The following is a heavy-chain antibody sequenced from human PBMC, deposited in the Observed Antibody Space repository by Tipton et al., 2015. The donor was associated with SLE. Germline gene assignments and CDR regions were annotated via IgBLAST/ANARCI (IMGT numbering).Heavy chain of an antibody. V-gene: IGHV1-2*02. CDR3: ARGTSVGASFDF. Sequence: QSGAEVKKPGASVKVSCLVSGYTFGAYYTHWFRQAPGQGLEWMGWVNPNSGGTNFAQKFQGRVTMTRDTSISTAYMELRSLRNDDTAVYYCARGTSVGASFDFWGQGTLVTVSS. CDR2: VNPNSGGT. D-gene: IGHD1-26*01. J-gene: IGHJ4*02. CDR1: GYTFGAYY.